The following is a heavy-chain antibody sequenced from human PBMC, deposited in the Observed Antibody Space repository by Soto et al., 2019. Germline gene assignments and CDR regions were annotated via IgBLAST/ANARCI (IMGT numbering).Heavy chain of an antibody. CDR3: ARVNSPQYGDYGY. D-gene: IGHD4-17*01. Sequence: SQTLSLTCTVSGGSISSSSYYWGWIRQPPGKGLEWIGSIYYSGSTYYNPSLKSRVTISVDTSKNQFSLKLSSVTAADTAVYYCARVNSPQYGDYGYWGQGTLVTVSS. CDR1: GGSISSSSYY. J-gene: IGHJ4*02. CDR2: IYYSGST. V-gene: IGHV4-39*01.